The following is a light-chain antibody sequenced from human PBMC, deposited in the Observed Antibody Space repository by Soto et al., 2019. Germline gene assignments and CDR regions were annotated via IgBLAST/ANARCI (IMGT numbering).Light chain of an antibody. Sequence: EIVLTQSPATRSLSPGERATLSCRASQSVSSYLAWYQQKAGQAPRLLIYDASNRATGIPARFSGSGSGTDFTLTISSLEPEDFAVHFCQQRSNWPLTFGQGTRLEIK. CDR1: QSVSSY. CDR3: QQRSNWPLT. V-gene: IGKV3-11*01. CDR2: DAS. J-gene: IGKJ5*01.